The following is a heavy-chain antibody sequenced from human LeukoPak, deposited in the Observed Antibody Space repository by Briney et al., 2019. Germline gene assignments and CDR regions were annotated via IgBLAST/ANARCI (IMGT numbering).Heavy chain of an antibody. CDR3: TTYYYDSSGYPDY. Sequence: GGSLRLSCAASGFTFSNAWMSWVRQAPGKGLEWVGRIKSKTDGGTTDYAAPVKGRFTISRDDSKNTLYPQMNSLKTEDTAVYYCTTYYYDSSGYPDYWGQGTLVTVSS. V-gene: IGHV3-15*01. D-gene: IGHD3-22*01. CDR1: GFTFSNAW. CDR2: IKSKTDGGTT. J-gene: IGHJ4*02.